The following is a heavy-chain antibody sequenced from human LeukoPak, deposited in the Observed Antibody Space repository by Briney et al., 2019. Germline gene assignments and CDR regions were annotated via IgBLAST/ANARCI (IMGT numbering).Heavy chain of an antibody. D-gene: IGHD3-3*01. CDR3: AAQPNYYDFWSGYRAYDAFDI. CDR2: INHSGST. Sequence: SETLSLTCAVYGGSFSGYYWSWIRQPPGKGLEWIGEINHSGSTNYNPSLKSRVTIPVDTSKNQFSLKLSSVTAADTAVYYCAAQPNYYDFWSGYRAYDAFDIWGQGTMVTVSS. J-gene: IGHJ3*02. CDR1: GGSFSGYY. V-gene: IGHV4-34*01.